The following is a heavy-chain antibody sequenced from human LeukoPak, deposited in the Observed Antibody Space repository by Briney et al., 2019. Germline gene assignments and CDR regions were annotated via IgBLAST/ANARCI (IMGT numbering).Heavy chain of an antibody. J-gene: IGHJ4*02. CDR2: IYTGGST. CDR3: ARGDPGYYDSSGYSFDY. D-gene: IGHD3-22*01. Sequence: GGSLRLSCAASGFTFSSYAMSWVRQAPGKGQEWVSVIYTGGSTSYADSVKGRFTISRDNSKNTLYLQMNSLRADDTAVYYCARGDPGYYDSSGYSFDYWGQGTLVTVSS. CDR1: GFTFSSYA. V-gene: IGHV3-53*01.